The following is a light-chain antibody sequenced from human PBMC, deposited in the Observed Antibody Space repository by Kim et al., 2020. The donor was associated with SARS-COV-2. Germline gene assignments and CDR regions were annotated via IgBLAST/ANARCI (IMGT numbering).Light chain of an antibody. CDR3: SSFTTRSTLV. J-gene: IGLJ3*02. V-gene: IGLV2-14*03. Sequence: GQSISIPCTGTSSNIGSYNYVSWHQQHPVKAPKLMIYDVNKRPSGISSRFSGSKSGSTASLTISGLQAEDEADYYCSSFTTRSTLVFGGGTQLTVL. CDR2: DVN. CDR1: SSNIGSYNY.